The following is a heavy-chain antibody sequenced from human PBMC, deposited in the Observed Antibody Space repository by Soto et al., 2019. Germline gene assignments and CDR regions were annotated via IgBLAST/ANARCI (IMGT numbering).Heavy chain of an antibody. V-gene: IGHV3-23*01. D-gene: IGHD6-13*01. Sequence: GGSLRLSCAASGFAFSTHAMNWVRQAPGKGLEWVSAISGSGGSIFYADSVKGRFTISRDNSKNTVYLQMNSLRAEDTAVYYCARDGEQQLFDYWGQGTLVTVSS. CDR3: ARDGEQQLFDY. J-gene: IGHJ4*02. CDR2: ISGSGGSI. CDR1: GFAFSTHA.